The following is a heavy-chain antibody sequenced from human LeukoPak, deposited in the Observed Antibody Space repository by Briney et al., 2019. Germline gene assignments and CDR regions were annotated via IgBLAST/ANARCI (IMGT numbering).Heavy chain of an antibody. V-gene: IGHV3-9*01. CDR3: ARDPYYDSSGYYPGYYYGMDV. Sequence: GGSRRLSCAASGFKFDEYAMHWVRQVPGQGLEWVSGITWNSGSVGYADSVRGRFTISRDNAKNSLYLQMNSLRAEDTAVYYCARDPYYDSSGYYPGYYYGMDVWGQGTTVTVSS. CDR2: ITWNSGSV. CDR1: GFKFDEYA. D-gene: IGHD3-22*01. J-gene: IGHJ6*02.